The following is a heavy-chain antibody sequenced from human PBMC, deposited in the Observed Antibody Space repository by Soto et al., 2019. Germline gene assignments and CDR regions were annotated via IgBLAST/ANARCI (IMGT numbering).Heavy chain of an antibody. CDR3: TTVTTVDYYFDY. D-gene: IGHD4-17*01. V-gene: IGHV3-72*01. CDR2: IRKKTNSYTT. CDR1: GLTFSDRY. Sequence: GGSLRLSCAASGLTFSDRYMDWVRQAPGKGLEWVGRIRKKTNSYTTEYAASVKGRFIISRDDSTNSLYLQMSSLKTEDTAVYYCTTVTTVDYYFDYWGQGTLVTVSS. J-gene: IGHJ4*02.